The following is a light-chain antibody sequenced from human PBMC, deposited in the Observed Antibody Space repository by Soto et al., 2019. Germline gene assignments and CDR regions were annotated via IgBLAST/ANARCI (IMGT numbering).Light chain of an antibody. V-gene: IGKV3-15*01. CDR2: GAS. CDR1: QSVTSS. J-gene: IGKJ1*01. Sequence: EIVLTQSPGTLSLSPGQRATLSCRASQSVTSSLAWYQQKPGRSPRLLIYGASTRATGIPARLSGSGSGTEFTLTISSMQSEDFAVYYCLQYNNWWTFGQGTKVDIK. CDR3: LQYNNWWT.